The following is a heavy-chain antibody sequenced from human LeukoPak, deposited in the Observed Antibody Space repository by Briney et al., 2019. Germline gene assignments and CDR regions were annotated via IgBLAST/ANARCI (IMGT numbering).Heavy chain of an antibody. CDR3: AKDGYSGYDSAYYFDY. CDR1: GFTFSSYS. Sequence: PGGSLRLSCAASGFTFSSYSMNWVRQAPGKGLEWVSSISSSSSYIYYADSVKGRFTISRDNAKNSLYLQMNSLRAEDTALYYCAKDGYSGYDSAYYFDYWGQGTLVTVSS. CDR2: ISSSSSYI. D-gene: IGHD5-12*01. V-gene: IGHV3-21*04. J-gene: IGHJ4*02.